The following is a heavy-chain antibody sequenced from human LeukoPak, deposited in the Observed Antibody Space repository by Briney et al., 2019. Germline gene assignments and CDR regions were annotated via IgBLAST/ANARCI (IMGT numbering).Heavy chain of an antibody. CDR2: IYPGDSDT. V-gene: IGHV5-51*01. J-gene: IGHJ4*02. D-gene: IGHD6-13*01. CDR3: ARQAATPGANQFDY. Sequence: GESLKISCKGSGYSFTSYWIGWVRQMPGKGLEWMGIIYPGDSDTRHSPSSQGQVTISADRSISTAYLQWSSLKASDTAIYYCARQAATPGANQFDYWGQGTLVTVSS. CDR1: GYSFTSYW.